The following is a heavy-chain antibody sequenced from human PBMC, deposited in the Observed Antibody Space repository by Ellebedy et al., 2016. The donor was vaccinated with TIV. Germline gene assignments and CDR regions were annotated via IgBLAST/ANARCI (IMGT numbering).Heavy chain of an antibody. CDR2: ITSINT. D-gene: IGHD1-14*01. Sequence: PGGSLRLSCAASGFTFSSYGMSWVRQAPGKGLEWVSTITSINTHYADSVKGRFIISRDNSKNTLYLQMNSLRAEDTAVYYCAESPSRKPGLVDSWGQGTLVTVSS. CDR3: AESPSRKPGLVDS. CDR1: GFTFSSYG. J-gene: IGHJ4*02. V-gene: IGHV3-23*01.